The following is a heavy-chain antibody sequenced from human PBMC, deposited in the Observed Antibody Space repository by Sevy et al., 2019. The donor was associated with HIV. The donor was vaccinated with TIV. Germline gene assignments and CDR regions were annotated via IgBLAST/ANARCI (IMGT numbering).Heavy chain of an antibody. CDR3: ARWGEIWFGELLHYYYGMDV. V-gene: IGHV3-7*01. CDR1: GFTFSSYW. Sequence: GGSLRLSCAASGFTFSSYWMSWVRQAPGKGLEWVANIKQDGSEKYYGDSVKGRFTISRDNAKNSLYLQMNSLRAEDTAVYYCARWGEIWFGELLHYYYGMDVWGQGTTVTVSS. J-gene: IGHJ6*02. CDR2: IKQDGSEK. D-gene: IGHD3-10*01.